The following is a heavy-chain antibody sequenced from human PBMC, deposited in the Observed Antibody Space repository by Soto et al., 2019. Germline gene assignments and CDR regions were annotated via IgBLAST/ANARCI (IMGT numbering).Heavy chain of an antibody. J-gene: IGHJ4*02. CDR1: GFTFSNYV. V-gene: IGHV3-23*01. CDR3: AKAANKAPYFDY. Sequence: EVQVLDSGGGSVQPGGSLRLPCVAPGFTFSNYVMNWVRQAPGRGLEWVPSISGSGTNTYYADSVKGRFTISRDNSKNTLFLQMDSLRAEDTALYFCAKAANKAPYFDYWGQGTLVSVSS. CDR2: ISGSGTNT.